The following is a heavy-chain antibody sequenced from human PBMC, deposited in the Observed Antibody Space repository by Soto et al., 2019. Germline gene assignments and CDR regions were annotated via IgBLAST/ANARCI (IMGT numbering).Heavy chain of an antibody. J-gene: IGHJ4*02. Sequence: VQLVESGGGLVQPGGSLRLSCAASGFTFSSFSMNWVRQAPGKGPEWVSYISSSSSSIYYADSVKGRFTISRDTARNALYLQMNSLRDEDTAVYYCARHKSSGWFFDYWGQGTLVTVSS. CDR1: GFTFSSFS. CDR2: ISSSSSSI. V-gene: IGHV3-48*02. D-gene: IGHD6-19*01. CDR3: ARHKSSGWFFDY.